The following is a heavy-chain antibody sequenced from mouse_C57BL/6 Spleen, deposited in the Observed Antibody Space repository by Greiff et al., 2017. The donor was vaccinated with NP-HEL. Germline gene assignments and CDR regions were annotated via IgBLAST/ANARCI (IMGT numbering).Heavy chain of an antibody. CDR1: GYSITSGYY. D-gene: IGHD2-4*01. V-gene: IGHV3-6*01. Sequence: DVQLQESGPGLVKPSQSLSLTCSVTGYSITSGYYWNWIRQFPGNKLEWMGYISYDGSNNYNPSLKNRISITRDTSKNQFFLKLNSVTTEDTATYYCARDYDYGWDYYAMDYWGQGTSVTVSS. CDR3: ARDYDYGWDYYAMDY. J-gene: IGHJ4*01. CDR2: ISYDGSN.